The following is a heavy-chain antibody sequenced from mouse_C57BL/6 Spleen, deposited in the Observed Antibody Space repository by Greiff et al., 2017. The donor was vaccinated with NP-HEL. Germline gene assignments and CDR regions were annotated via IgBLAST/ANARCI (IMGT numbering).Heavy chain of an antibody. V-gene: IGHV1-22*01. CDR3: AIAYYGSSYGWYFDV. D-gene: IGHD1-1*01. CDR1: GYTFTDYN. CDR2: INPNNGGT. J-gene: IGHJ1*03. Sequence: VQLQQSGPELVKPGASVKMSCKASGYTFTDYNMHWVKQSHGKSLEWIGYINPNNGGTSYNQKFKGKATLTVNKSSSTAYMELRSLTSEDSAVYYCAIAYYGSSYGWYFDVWGTGTTVTVSS.